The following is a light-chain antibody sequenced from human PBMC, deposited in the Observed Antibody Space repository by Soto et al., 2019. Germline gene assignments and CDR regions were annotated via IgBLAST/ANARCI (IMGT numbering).Light chain of an antibody. J-gene: IGKJ2*01. CDR1: QSVTNNY. CDR3: HQYGSSPPYT. V-gene: IGKV3-20*01. CDR2: GSS. Sequence: EVVLTQSRGTLSLSPGESATLSCRASQSVTNNYFAWYQQKPGQAPRRLIFGSSDRATGIPDRFSGSGSGTDFTLTISRLEPEDFAVYYCHQYGSSPPYTFGQGTKLEIK.